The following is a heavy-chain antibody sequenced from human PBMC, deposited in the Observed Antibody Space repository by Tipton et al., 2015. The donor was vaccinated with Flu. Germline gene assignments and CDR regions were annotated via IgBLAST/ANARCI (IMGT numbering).Heavy chain of an antibody. Sequence: TLSLTCTVSGGSISSGSYYWSWIRQPAGKGLEWIGRIYTSGSTNYNPSLKSRVTISVDTSKNQFSLKLSSVTAADTAVYYCARAGWVLPFDYWGQGTLVTVSS. CDR1: GGSISSGSYY. D-gene: IGHD3-22*01. CDR3: ARAGWVLPFDY. CDR2: IYTSGST. J-gene: IGHJ4*02. V-gene: IGHV4-61*02.